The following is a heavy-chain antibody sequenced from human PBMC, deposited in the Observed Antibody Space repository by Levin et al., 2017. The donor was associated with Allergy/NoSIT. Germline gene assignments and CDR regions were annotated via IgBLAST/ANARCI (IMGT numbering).Heavy chain of an antibody. Sequence: GESLKISCAASGFTFSNYAMSWARQAPGKGLEWVSAISGSGDRTYYADSVKGRFTISRDNSKSTQYLQMNSLRAEDTAVYHCAKWEEGGAEYFQHWGQGTLVTVSS. CDR3: AKWEEGGAEYFQH. J-gene: IGHJ1*01. CDR2: ISGSGDRT. CDR1: GFTFSNYA. D-gene: IGHD1-26*01. V-gene: IGHV3-23*01.